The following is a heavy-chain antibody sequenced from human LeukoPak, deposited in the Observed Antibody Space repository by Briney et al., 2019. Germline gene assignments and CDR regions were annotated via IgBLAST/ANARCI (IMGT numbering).Heavy chain of an antibody. Sequence: GGSLRLSCAASGFTLSNAWMNWVRQAPSKGLEWVGLIKSKANGETRDYAAPVKGRFTISRDDSDNTLYLQMNSLRAEDTAVYYCARDFEISSGWGQGTLVTVSS. J-gene: IGHJ4*02. CDR2: IKSKANGETR. CDR1: GFTLSNAW. CDR3: ARDFEISSG. V-gene: IGHV3-15*01. D-gene: IGHD6-19*01.